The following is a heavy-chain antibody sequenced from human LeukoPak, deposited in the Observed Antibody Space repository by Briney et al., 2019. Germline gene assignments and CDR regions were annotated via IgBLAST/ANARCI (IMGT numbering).Heavy chain of an antibody. CDR3: ARPRYGDYPEYYFDY. Sequence: GESLKISCKGSGYSFTSHWIAWVRQMPGKGLEWMGIIYPGDSDTRYSPSFQGQVTISADKSISTAYLQWSSLKASDTAMYYCARPRYGDYPEYYFDYWGQGTLVTVSS. D-gene: IGHD4-17*01. CDR2: IYPGDSDT. V-gene: IGHV5-51*01. CDR1: GYSFTSHW. J-gene: IGHJ4*02.